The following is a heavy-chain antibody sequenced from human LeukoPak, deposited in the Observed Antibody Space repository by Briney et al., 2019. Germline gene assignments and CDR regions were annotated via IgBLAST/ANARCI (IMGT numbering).Heavy chain of an antibody. V-gene: IGHV4-59*01. Sequence: SETLSLTCTVSGGSISSFYWSWIRQPPGKGLEWIGYMSYSGTTKYNPSLRGRLTISMDTSKNQFSLKLSSVTAADTAVYYCARVSDYPKEKFDFWGQGTLVTVSS. CDR1: GGSISSFY. J-gene: IGHJ4*02. CDR2: MSYSGTT. CDR3: ARVSDYPKEKFDF. D-gene: IGHD3/OR15-3a*01.